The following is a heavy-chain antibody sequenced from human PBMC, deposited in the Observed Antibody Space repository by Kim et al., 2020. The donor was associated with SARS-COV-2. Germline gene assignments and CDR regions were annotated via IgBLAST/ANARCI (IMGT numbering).Heavy chain of an antibody. D-gene: IGHD6-19*01. Sequence: SVKVSCKASGFTFTSSAMQWVRQARGQRLEWIGWIVVGSGNTNYAQKFQERVTITRDMSTSTAYMELSSLRSEDTAVYYCAAAVSTVAGTPGMDVWGQGTTVTVSS. CDR3: AAAVSTVAGTPGMDV. CDR1: GFTFTSSA. CDR2: IVVGSGNT. V-gene: IGHV1-58*02. J-gene: IGHJ6*02.